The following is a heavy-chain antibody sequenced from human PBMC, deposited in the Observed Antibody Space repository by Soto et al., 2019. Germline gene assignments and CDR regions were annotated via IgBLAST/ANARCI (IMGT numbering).Heavy chain of an antibody. CDR1: GFTFSSYA. CDR2: ISYDGSNK. Sequence: QVQLVESEGGVVQPGRSLRLSCAASGFTFSSYAMHWVRQAPGKGLEWVAVISYDGSNKYYADSVKGRFTISRDNSKNTLYLQMNSLRAEDTAVYYCARDLAGIVGGHYYYYGMDVWGQGTTVTVSS. V-gene: IGHV3-30-3*01. CDR3: ARDLAGIVGGHYYYYGMDV. D-gene: IGHD1-26*01. J-gene: IGHJ6*02.